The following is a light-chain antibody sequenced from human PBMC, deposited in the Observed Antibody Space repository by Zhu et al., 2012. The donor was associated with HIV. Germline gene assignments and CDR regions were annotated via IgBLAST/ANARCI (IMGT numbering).Light chain of an antibody. CDR2: RAS. CDR3: QHYGTSPPLT. V-gene: IGKV3-20*01. CDR1: QSVANNY. Sequence: EIVLTQSPGTLSLSPGEGATLSCRASQSVANNYLAWYQQRPGQAPRLLIYRASNRFPGIPDRFSGSGSGTDFTLTISRLEPEDFVVYYCQHYGTSPPLTFGGGTKVEMK. J-gene: IGKJ4*01.